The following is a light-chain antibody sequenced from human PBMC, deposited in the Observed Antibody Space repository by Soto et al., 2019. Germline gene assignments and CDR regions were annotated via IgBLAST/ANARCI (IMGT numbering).Light chain of an antibody. Sequence: EKVMTQSPATLSVSPGDRATLSCRASQSVSRNVAWYQQKPGQAPRLLIHAASTRATSIPTRFSGSGSGTEFTLTINSLQSEDFAVYYCQQYNDWPALTFGGGTKVEMK. CDR2: AAS. J-gene: IGKJ4*01. CDR3: QQYNDWPALT. V-gene: IGKV3-15*01. CDR1: QSVSRN.